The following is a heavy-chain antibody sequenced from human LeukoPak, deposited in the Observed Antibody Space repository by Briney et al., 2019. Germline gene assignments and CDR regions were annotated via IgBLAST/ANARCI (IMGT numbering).Heavy chain of an antibody. J-gene: IGHJ4*02. V-gene: IGHV1-2*02. CDR2: INPNSGGT. CDR1: GYTFTSYD. D-gene: IGHD3-9*01. Sequence: ASEKVSCKASGYTFTSYDINWVRQATGQGLEWMGWINPNSGGTNYAQKFQGRVTMTRDTSITTAYMEMSRLRSDDTALYYCARSPHILTGENFDYWGQGTLVTVSS. CDR3: ARSPHILTGENFDY.